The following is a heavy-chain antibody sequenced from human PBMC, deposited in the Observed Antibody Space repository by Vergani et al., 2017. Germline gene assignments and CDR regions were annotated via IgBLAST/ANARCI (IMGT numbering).Heavy chain of an antibody. J-gene: IGHJ6*02. D-gene: IGHD5-12*01. CDR2: ISGSGGST. CDR1: GFTFNHYA. CDR3: AKAERRNSGYDYLYYYHAMDV. Sequence: EVQLLESGGDLVQPGGSLRLSCAASGFTFNHYAMNWVRQAPGKGLEWVSGISGSGGSTYYAGSVKGRFTISRDSSKNTLYLQMNSLSAGDTAVYYCAKAERRNSGYDYLYYYHAMDVGGQGTTVTVSS. V-gene: IGHV3-23*01.